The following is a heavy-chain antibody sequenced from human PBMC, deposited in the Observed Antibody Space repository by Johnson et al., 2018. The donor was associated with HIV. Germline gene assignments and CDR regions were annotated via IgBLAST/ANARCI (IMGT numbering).Heavy chain of an antibody. D-gene: IGHD6-19*01. V-gene: IGHV3-30*18. CDR2: ISYDGSNK. Sequence: QMLLVESGGGLVQPGRSLRLSCRGSGFTFGDYAMHWVRQTPGKGLEWVAVISYDGSNKYYAESVKGRFTISRDNSKNTLYLQMNSLRAEDTAVYYCAKDCSSGWWRITKSDAFDIWGQGTMVTVSS. CDR3: AKDCSSGWWRITKSDAFDI. J-gene: IGHJ3*02. CDR1: GFTFGDYA.